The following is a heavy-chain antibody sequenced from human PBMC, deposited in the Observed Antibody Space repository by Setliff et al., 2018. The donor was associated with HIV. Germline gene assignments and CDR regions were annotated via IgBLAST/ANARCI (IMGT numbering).Heavy chain of an antibody. Sequence: PSETLSLTCSVSGVSINRTDHYWGWIRQSPGKRLEWIGSVSQSGSTYYNPSLKSRITISVDRSKNLFSLKLISVTAADQGVYYCARVPVAGANWFDPWGVGTLVTVSS. V-gene: IGHV4-39*01. J-gene: IGHJ5*02. CDR1: GVSINRTDHY. CDR3: ARVPVAGANWFDP. CDR2: VSQSGST. D-gene: IGHD2-21*01.